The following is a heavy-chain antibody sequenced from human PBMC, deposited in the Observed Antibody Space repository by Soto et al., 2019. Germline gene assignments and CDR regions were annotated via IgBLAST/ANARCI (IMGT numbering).Heavy chain of an antibody. V-gene: IGHV1-3*01. CDR2: VTAARGNT. D-gene: IGHD1-26*01. CDR3: ARENFPHTGSYYDF. CDR1: GYSFTAHS. J-gene: IGHJ4*02. Sequence: QVQLVQSGAEVKEPGASVKVSCKASGYSFTAHSIHWVRQAPGQRLEWMGWVTAARGNTDYSQKFRGRVTITRDTYASTAYMELSNLRSEDTAFYYCARENFPHTGSYYDFWGQGTLVTVS.